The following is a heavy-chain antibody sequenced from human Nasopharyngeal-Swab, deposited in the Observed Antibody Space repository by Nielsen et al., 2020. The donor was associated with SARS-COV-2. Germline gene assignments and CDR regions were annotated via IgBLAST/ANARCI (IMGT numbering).Heavy chain of an antibody. V-gene: IGHV5-51*01. Sequence: GESLKISCKGSGYSFTSYWIAWVRQMPGKGLEWMGIIYPRDSDTRYSPSFQGQVTISADKSISTACLQWSSLKASDTAMYYCVRPEGVATSFKYYFQYGMDVWGQGTMVTVPS. CDR2: IYPRDSDT. CDR3: VRPEGVATSFKYYFQYGMDV. J-gene: IGHJ6*02. D-gene: IGHD5-12*01. CDR1: GYSFTSYW.